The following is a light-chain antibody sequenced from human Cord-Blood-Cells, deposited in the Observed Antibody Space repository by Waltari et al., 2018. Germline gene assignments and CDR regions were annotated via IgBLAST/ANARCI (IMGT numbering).Light chain of an antibody. CDR3: QQANSFPFT. Sequence: EIVMTQSPATLSVSPGERATLSCRASQSVSSNLAWYQQKPGQAPRHLIYGASTRATGSPARFSGSECVTEFTLTISSLQSDDFATYYCQQANSFPFTFGPGTKVDI. CDR1: QSVSSN. CDR2: GAS. V-gene: IGKV3-15*01. J-gene: IGKJ3*01.